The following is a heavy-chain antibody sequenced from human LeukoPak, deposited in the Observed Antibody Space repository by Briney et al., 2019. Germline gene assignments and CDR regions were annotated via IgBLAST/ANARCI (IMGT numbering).Heavy chain of an antibody. D-gene: IGHD3-3*01. Sequence: GGSLRLSCAASGFTFSSYAMSWVRQAPGKGLEWVSSISSSSSYIYYADSVKGRFTISRDNAKNSLYLQMNSLRAEDTAVYYCARDRWSGPPRYYFDYWGQGTLVTVSS. CDR3: ARDRWSGPPRYYFDY. CDR1: GFTFSSYA. J-gene: IGHJ4*02. V-gene: IGHV3-21*01. CDR2: ISSSSSYI.